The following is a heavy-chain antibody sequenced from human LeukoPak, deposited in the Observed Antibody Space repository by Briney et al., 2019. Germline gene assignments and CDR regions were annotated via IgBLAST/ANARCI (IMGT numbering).Heavy chain of an antibody. CDR1: DGSFSDYY. V-gene: IGHV4-34*01. D-gene: IGHD2-21*02. Sequence: SETLSLTCAVFDGSFSDYYWSWVRQPPGKGLEWIGEINYSGRTNYYPSLKSRVTISVDTSKNQFSLKLRSVTAADTAVYYCARINCGGDCRGYYYKYYMDVWGKGTTVTVSS. J-gene: IGHJ6*03. CDR2: INYSGRT. CDR3: ARINCGGDCRGYYYKYYMDV.